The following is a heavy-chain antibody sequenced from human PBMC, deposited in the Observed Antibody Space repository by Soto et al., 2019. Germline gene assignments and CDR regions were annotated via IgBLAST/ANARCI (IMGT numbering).Heavy chain of an antibody. V-gene: IGHV1-18*01. D-gene: IGHD3-3*01. J-gene: IGHJ6*03. CDR3: AHDFWSGSHYYMDV. Sequence: GASVKVSCKASGYTFPSYGISWVRQAPGQGLEWMGWISAYNGNTNYAQKLQGRVTMTTDTSTSTAYMELRSLRSDDTAVYYCAHDFWSGSHYYMDVWGKGTTVTVSS. CDR1: GYTFPSYG. CDR2: ISAYNGNT.